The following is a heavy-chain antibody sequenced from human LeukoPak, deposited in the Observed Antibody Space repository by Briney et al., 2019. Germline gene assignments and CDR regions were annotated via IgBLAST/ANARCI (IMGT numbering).Heavy chain of an antibody. CDR2: IIPIFGTA. CDR1: GGTFSSYA. D-gene: IGHD5-18*01. CDR3: ARMFPRGYSYGHFDY. Sequence: PSVKVSCKASGGTFSSYAISWVRQAPGQGLEWMGGIIPIFGTANYAQKFQGRVTITADKSTSTAYMELSRLRSEDTAVYYCARMFPRGYSYGHFDYWGQGTLVTVSS. J-gene: IGHJ4*02. V-gene: IGHV1-69*06.